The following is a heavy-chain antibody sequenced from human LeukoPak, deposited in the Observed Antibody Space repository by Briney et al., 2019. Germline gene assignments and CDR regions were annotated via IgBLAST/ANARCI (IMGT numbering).Heavy chain of an antibody. V-gene: IGHV7-4-1*02. D-gene: IGHD2-2*01. J-gene: IGHJ5*02. CDR2: INTNTGNP. CDR3: ARARRSAYCSSTSCYSAGPYNWFDP. CDR1: GYTFTSYA. Sequence: ASVKVSCKASGYTFTSYAMNWVRQAPGQGLEWMGWINTNTGNPTYAQGFTGRFVFSLDTSVSTAYLQISSLKAEDTAVYCCARARRSAYCSSTSCYSAGPYNWFDPWGQGTLVTVSS.